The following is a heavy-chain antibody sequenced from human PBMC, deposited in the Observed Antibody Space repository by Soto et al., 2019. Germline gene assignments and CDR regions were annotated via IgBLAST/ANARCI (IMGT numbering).Heavy chain of an antibody. CDR3: ARLELDYDILTGYPLYYYYYGMDV. Sequence: ASVKVSCKASGYTFTSYGISWVRQAPGQRLEWMGWISAYNGNTNYAQKLQGRVTMTTDTSTSTAYMELRSLRSDDTAVYYCARLELDYDILTGYPLYYYYYGMDVWGQGTTVTVSS. CDR2: ISAYNGNT. D-gene: IGHD3-9*01. J-gene: IGHJ6*02. CDR1: GYTFTSYG. V-gene: IGHV1-18*01.